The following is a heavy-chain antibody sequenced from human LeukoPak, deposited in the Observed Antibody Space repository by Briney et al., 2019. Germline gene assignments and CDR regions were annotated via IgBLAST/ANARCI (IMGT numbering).Heavy chain of an antibody. D-gene: IGHD5-18*01. CDR2: IKQDGSEK. CDR1: GFTFSSYW. CDR3: ARRYSYGWRDYFDY. V-gene: IGHV3-7*01. J-gene: IGHJ4*02. Sequence: GGSLRLSCAASGFTFSSYWMSWVRQAPGKGLEWVANIKQDGSEKYYVDSVKGRFTISRDNAKNSLYLQMNSLRAEDTAVYYCARRYSYGWRDYFDYWGQGTLVTVPS.